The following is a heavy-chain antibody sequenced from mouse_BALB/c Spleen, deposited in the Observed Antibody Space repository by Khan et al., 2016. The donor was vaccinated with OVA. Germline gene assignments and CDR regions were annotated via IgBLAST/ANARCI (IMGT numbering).Heavy chain of an antibody. V-gene: IGHV2-6-1*01. D-gene: IGHD2-4*01. CDR3: ARQTYYHYNIEDY. J-gene: IGHJ4*01. Sequence: QVQLKESGPGLAAPSQSLSITCTISGFSLTNYGVHWVRQPPGKGLEWLAVIWSDGSTTYHSALKSRLTITKYNSQSQVFLKMNSLQTDNTAIYFCARQTYYHYNIEDYWGQGTSVNVSS. CDR1: GFSLTNYG. CDR2: IWSDGST.